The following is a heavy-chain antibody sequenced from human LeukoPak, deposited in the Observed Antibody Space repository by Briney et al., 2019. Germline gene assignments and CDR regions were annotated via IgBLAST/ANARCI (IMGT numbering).Heavy chain of an antibody. CDR1: GFTFSNYN. V-gene: IGHV3-48*01. CDR2: ITLSTTTI. Sequence: GGSLRLSCAASGFTFSNYNMNWVRQAPGKGLEWVSYITLSTTTIYYADSVKGRFTISRDNAKNSLYLQMNSLRAEDTAVYYCARDPTEPYYYDSSGSPYFDYWGQGTLVTVSS. D-gene: IGHD3-22*01. J-gene: IGHJ4*02. CDR3: ARDPTEPYYYDSSGSPYFDY.